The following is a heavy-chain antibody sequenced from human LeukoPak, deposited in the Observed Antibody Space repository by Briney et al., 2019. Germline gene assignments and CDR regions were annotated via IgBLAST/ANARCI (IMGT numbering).Heavy chain of an antibody. CDR1: GYTFTSYY. CDR2: INPSGGST. CDR3: ARGLGGTIRRNDAFDI. V-gene: IGHV1-46*01. D-gene: IGHD3-9*01. Sequence: ASVKVSCKASGYTFTSYYMHWVRQAPGQGLEWMGIINPSGGSTSYAQKFQGRVTMTRDMSTSTVYMELSSLRSEDTAVYYCARGLGGTIRRNDAFDIWGQGTMVTVST. J-gene: IGHJ3*02.